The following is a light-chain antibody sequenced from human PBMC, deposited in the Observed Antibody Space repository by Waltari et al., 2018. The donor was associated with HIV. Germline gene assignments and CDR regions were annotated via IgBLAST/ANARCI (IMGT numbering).Light chain of an antibody. Sequence: QSALTQPASVSGAPGQSITISCTGTASDIGDYNYVSWYHQHPGKAPKLVIYDVSNRPAGISTRFSGSKSGTTASLTISGIQAEDEAVYYCSSYTRSTRTTAWLFGGGTRLTVL. V-gene: IGLV2-14*03. CDR2: DVS. J-gene: IGLJ2*01. CDR3: SSYTRSTRTTAWL. CDR1: ASDIGDYNY.